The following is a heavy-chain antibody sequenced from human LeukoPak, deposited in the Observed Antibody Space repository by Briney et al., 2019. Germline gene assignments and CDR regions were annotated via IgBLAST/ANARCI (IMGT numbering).Heavy chain of an antibody. Sequence: GGSLRLSRATSGFPFSDFSMSWVRQAPGKGLEWISTTNSGGTSTYYAESVKGRFTISRDNSKNTLYLQMSSLRVEDTAVYYCAKQSYARSLGEGGPGTLVSVSS. CDR2: TNSGGTST. CDR3: AKQSYARSLGE. J-gene: IGHJ4*02. CDR1: GFPFSDFS. V-gene: IGHV3-23*01. D-gene: IGHD2-8*01.